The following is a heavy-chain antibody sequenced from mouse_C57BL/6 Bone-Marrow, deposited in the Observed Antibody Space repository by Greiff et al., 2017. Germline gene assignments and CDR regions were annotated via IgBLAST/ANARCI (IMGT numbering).Heavy chain of an antibody. CDR2: IRNKANGYTT. CDR1: GFTFTDYY. CDR3: ARKDYYAMDY. Sequence: EVQGVESGGGLVQPGGSLSLSCAASGFTFTDYYMSWVRQPPGKALEWLGFIRNKANGYTTEYSASVKGRFTISRYNSQSILYLQMNALRDEDSATYYCARKDYYAMDYWGQGTSVTVSS. V-gene: IGHV7-3*01. J-gene: IGHJ4*01.